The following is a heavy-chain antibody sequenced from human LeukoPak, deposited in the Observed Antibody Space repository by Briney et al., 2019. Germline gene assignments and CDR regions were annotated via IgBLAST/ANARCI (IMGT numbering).Heavy chain of an antibody. CDR3: ARLWNYDYIWGSYRFFDY. D-gene: IGHD3-16*02. J-gene: IGHJ4*02. CDR1: GGSFSGYY. CDR2: INHSGST. Sequence: SETLSLTCAVSGGSFSGYYWSWIRQPPGKGLEWIGEINHSGSTNYNPSLKSRVTISVDTPKNQFSLKLSSVTAADTAVYYCARLWNYDYIWGSYRFFDYWGQGTLVTVSS. V-gene: IGHV4-34*01.